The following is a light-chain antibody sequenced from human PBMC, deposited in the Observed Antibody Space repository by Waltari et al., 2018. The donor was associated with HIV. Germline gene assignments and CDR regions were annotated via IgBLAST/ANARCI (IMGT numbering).Light chain of an antibody. V-gene: IGLV1-44*01. CDR1: GSNIGNYT. CDR3: AAWDARLDGLYV. J-gene: IGLJ1*01. Sequence: QSVLTQPPSASGTPGQRVTISCSGSGSNIGNYTVNWYQLLPGAAPKLLIGNNSQRPTGVPDRFSGSKSGTSAALAISGLQSDDEAGYYCAAWDARLDGLYVFGTGTRVTVL. CDR2: NNS.